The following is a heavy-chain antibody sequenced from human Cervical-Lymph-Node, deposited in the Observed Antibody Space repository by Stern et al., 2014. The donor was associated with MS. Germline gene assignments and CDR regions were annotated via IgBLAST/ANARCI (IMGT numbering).Heavy chain of an antibody. D-gene: IGHD6-19*01. CDR2: ISSSGSSI. V-gene: IGHV3-11*01. CDR1: GFTFSDYY. J-gene: IGHJ3*02. Sequence: VQLEASGGGLVKPGGSLRLSCAASGFTFSDYYMSWIRQAPGKGLEWVSSISSSGSSIYYADSVKVRFTISRDNAKNSLYLQMNSLRAEDTAVYHCARSHSKWLVHDAFDIWGQGTMVSVSS. CDR3: ARSHSKWLVHDAFDI.